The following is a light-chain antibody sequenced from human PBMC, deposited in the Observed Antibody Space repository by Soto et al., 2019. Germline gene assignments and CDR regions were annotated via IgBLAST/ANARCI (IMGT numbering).Light chain of an antibody. V-gene: IGLV1-36*01. Sequence: QSVLTQPPSVSEAPRQRVTISCSGSSSNIGNNAVNWYQLLPGKAPKLLIYSDDLLPSGVSDRFSGSKSGTSASLAITGLQSEDEAHYYCATWDDSLNGVLCGGGTKLNVL. CDR1: SSNIGNNA. CDR2: SDD. CDR3: ATWDDSLNGVL. J-gene: IGLJ2*01.